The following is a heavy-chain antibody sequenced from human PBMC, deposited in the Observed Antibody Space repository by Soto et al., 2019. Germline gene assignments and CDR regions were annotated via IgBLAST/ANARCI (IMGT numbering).Heavy chain of an antibody. CDR1: GYTLTELS. Sequence: ASVKVSCKVSGYTLTELSMHWVRQAPGKGLEWMGGFDPEDGETIYAQKFQGRVTMTEDTSTDTAYMELSSLRSEDTAVYYCATIFKYYDILTGYYVKWFDPWGQGTLVTVSS. CDR2: FDPEDGET. D-gene: IGHD3-9*01. CDR3: ATIFKYYDILTGYYVKWFDP. V-gene: IGHV1-24*01. J-gene: IGHJ5*02.